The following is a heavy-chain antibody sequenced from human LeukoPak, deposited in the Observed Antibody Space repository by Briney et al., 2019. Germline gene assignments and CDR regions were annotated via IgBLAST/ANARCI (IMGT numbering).Heavy chain of an antibody. CDR3: ARGDFYYDSSGYHYGMDV. CDR1: GYTFTSYA. V-gene: IGHV1-3*01. J-gene: IGHJ6*02. CDR2: INAGNGNT. Sequence: ASVKVSCKASGYTFTSYAMHWVRQAPGQRLEWMGWINAGNGNTKYSQKFQGRVTITRDTSASTAYMELSSLRSEDTAVYYCARGDFYYDSSGYHYGMDVWGQGTTVTVSS. D-gene: IGHD3-22*01.